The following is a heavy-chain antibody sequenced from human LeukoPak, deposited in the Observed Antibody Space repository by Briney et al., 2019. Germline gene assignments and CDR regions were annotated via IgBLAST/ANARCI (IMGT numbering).Heavy chain of an antibody. V-gene: IGHV4-59*01. D-gene: IGHD2-21*01. CDR2: INYSGST. J-gene: IGHJ4*02. CDR3: AILGGGGDH. CDR1: GGSFSSYY. Sequence: SETLSLTCTVSGGSFSSYYWSWVRQPPGKGLEWIGYINYSGSTNYNPSLKSRATISVDTSNNQFSLRLTPVTDAETAVYYWAILGGGGDHWGQGTLVTVSS.